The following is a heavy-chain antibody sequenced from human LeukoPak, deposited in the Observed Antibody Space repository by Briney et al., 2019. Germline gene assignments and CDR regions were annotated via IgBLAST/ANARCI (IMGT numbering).Heavy chain of an antibody. CDR3: AKLNPAGTGYFQH. D-gene: IGHD6-13*01. CDR1: GFTFSSYW. CDR2: ISGSGGST. Sequence: PGGSLRLSCAASGFTFSSYWMSWVRQAPGKGLEWVSGISGSGGSTYYADSVKGRFTISRDNSKNTLYLQMNSLRAEDTAVYYCAKLNPAGTGYFQHWGQGTLVTVSS. V-gene: IGHV3-23*01. J-gene: IGHJ1*01.